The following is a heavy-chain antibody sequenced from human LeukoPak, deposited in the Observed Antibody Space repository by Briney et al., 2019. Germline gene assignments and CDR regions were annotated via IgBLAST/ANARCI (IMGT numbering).Heavy chain of an antibody. V-gene: IGHV1-8*01. D-gene: IGHD1-1*01. J-gene: IGHJ3*02. Sequence: ASVKVSCKASGYTFTSYDINWVRQATGQGPEWMGWMNPNSGNTGYAQKFQGRVTMTRNTSISTAYMELSSLRSEDTAVYYCARLLRYNWNDGDGAFDIWGQGTMVTVSS. CDR1: GYTFTSYD. CDR2: MNPNSGNT. CDR3: ARLLRYNWNDGDGAFDI.